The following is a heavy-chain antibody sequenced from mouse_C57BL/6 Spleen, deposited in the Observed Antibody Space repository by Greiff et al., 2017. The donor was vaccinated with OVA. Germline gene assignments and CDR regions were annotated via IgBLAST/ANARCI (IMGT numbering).Heavy chain of an antibody. Sequence: VQLKESGPGLVKPSQSLSLTCSVTGYSITSGYYWNWIRQFPGNKLEWMGYISYDGSNNYNPSLKNRISITRDTSKNQFFLKLNSVTTEDTATYYCARDLSYYDPWFAYWGQGTLVTVSA. J-gene: IGHJ3*01. D-gene: IGHD2-4*01. V-gene: IGHV3-6*01. CDR1: GYSITSGYY. CDR3: ARDLSYYDPWFAY. CDR2: ISYDGSN.